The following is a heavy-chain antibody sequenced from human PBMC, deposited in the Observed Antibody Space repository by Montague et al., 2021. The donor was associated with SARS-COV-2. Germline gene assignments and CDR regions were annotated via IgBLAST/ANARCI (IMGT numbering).Heavy chain of an antibody. Sequence: SLRLSCAASGFTFSSYWMSWVHQAPGKGLEWVANIKQDGSEKYYVDSVKGRFTISRDNAKNSLYLQMNSLRAEDTAVYYCARDLWEGALDYYYYYGMDVWGQGTTVTVSS. CDR2: IKQDGSEK. CDR1: GFTFSSYW. CDR3: ARDLWEGALDYYYYYGMDV. J-gene: IGHJ6*02. D-gene: IGHD1-26*01. V-gene: IGHV3-7*01.